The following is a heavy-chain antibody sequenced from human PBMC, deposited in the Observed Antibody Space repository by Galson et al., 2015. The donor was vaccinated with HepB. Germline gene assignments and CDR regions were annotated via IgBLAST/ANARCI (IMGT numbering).Heavy chain of an antibody. J-gene: IGHJ6*02. V-gene: IGHV6-1*01. CDR2: TYYRSKWYK. CDR3: AYGVDV. CDR1: GDSVSSNSAV. Sequence: CAIPGDSVSSNSAVWNRIRQSPSTGLEWLGRTYYRSKWYKDYALFVKSRITINADTSRNQISLQLNSMTPEDTAVYYCAYGVDVWGQGTTVTVSS.